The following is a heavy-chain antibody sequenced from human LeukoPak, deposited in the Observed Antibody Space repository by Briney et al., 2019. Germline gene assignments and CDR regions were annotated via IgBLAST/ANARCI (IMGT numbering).Heavy chain of an antibody. CDR2: TNLHGTAV. J-gene: IGHJ4*02. D-gene: IGHD3-16*01. CDR3: ASAYTYVRLGDH. CDR1: GLSFSNYW. Sequence: GSLRLSCEVSGLSFSNYWMHWVRQAPGKGLVWVARTNLHGTAVDYADSVKGRFIISRDNAKNTLFLQMNSLRVEDTAVYYCASAYTYVRLGDHWGQGTLVTVSS. V-gene: IGHV3-74*01.